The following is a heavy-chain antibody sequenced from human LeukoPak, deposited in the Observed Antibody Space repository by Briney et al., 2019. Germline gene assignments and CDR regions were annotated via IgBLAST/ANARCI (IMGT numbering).Heavy chain of an antibody. D-gene: IGHD4-17*01. Sequence: PGGSLRLSCAASGFTFSSYSMNWVRQAPGEGLEWVSSISSSSYIYYADSVKGRFTISRDNAKNSLYLQMNSLRAEDTAVYYCARGSHTTVTTGSAFEIWGQGTMVTVSS. CDR2: ISSSSYI. CDR1: GFTFSSYS. CDR3: ARGSHTTVTTGSAFEI. V-gene: IGHV3-21*01. J-gene: IGHJ3*02.